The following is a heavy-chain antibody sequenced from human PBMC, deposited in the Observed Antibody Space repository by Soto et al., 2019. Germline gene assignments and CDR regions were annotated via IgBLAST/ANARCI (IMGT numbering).Heavy chain of an antibody. V-gene: IGHV4-34*01. J-gene: IGHJ6*02. CDR2: INHSGST. CDR1: GGSISSNY. Sequence: SETLSLTCTVSGGSISSNYWSWIRQPPGKGLEWIGEINHSGSTNYNPSLKSRVTISVDTSKNQVSLKLSSVTAADTAVYYCARVSGIYYYGMDVWGQGTTVTVSS. CDR3: ARVSGIYYYGMDV. D-gene: IGHD3-10*01.